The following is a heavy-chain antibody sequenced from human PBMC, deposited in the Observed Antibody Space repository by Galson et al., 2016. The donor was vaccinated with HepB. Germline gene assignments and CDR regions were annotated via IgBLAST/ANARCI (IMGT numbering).Heavy chain of an antibody. D-gene: IGHD4-17*01. Sequence: SLRLSCAASGFTFSSYSMNWVRQAPGKGLEWVSSISSSSSYIYYADSVKGRFTISRDNARNSLYLQMNSLRAEDTAVYYCAKGLTTVTTEVDYWGQGTLVTVSS. CDR2: ISSSSSYI. V-gene: IGHV3-21*04. CDR3: AKGLTTVTTEVDY. J-gene: IGHJ4*02. CDR1: GFTFSSYS.